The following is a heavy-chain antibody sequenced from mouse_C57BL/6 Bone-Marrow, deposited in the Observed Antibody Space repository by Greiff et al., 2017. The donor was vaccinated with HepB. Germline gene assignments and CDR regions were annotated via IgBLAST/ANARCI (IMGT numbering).Heavy chain of an antibody. CDR3: TGEAYYYGSCDY. CDR1: GFTFSNYW. D-gene: IGHD1-1*01. Sequence: EVQLVESGGGLVQPGGSMKLSCVASGFTFSNYWMNWVRQSPEKGLEWVGQIRFKSDNSATHYAESVKGRFTISRDDSKSDVYLHMNNLKAEDTGIYYCTGEAYYYGSCDYWGQGTTLTVSS. V-gene: IGHV6-3*01. J-gene: IGHJ2*01. CDR2: IRFKSDNSAT.